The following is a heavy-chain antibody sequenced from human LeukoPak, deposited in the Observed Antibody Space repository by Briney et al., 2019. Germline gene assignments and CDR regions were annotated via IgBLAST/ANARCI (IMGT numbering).Heavy chain of an antibody. CDR1: GGSISSYY. J-gene: IGHJ5*02. CDR3: ARGGYYGSGNDFRFDP. Sequence: SETLSLTCTVSGGSISSYYWSWIRQPPGKGLECIGYIHYTGSTNYNPSLKSRVTISVDTSKNQFSLKPSSVTAADTAIYYCARGGYYGSGNDFRFDPWGQGTLVTVSS. D-gene: IGHD3-10*01. CDR2: IHYTGST. V-gene: IGHV4-59*01.